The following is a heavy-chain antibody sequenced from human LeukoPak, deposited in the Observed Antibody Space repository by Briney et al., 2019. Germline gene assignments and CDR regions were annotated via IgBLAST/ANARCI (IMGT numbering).Heavy chain of an antibody. CDR3: AKGMGFLTSVDY. Sequence: GGSLRLSCAASGFTFSDYSMNWVRQAPGKGLEWVSSITSRSSFIYYGDSVTGRFTMSRDNAKNSLYLQMNSLRVEDTAVYYCAKGMGFLTSVDYWGQGTLVTVSS. V-gene: IGHV3-21*01. CDR1: GFTFSDYS. J-gene: IGHJ4*02. D-gene: IGHD4-17*01. CDR2: ITSRSSFI.